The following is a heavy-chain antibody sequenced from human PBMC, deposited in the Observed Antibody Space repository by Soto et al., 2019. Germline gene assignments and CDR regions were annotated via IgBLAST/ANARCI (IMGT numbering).Heavy chain of an antibody. V-gene: IGHV3-33*03. Sequence: QVQLVESGGGVVQPGGSLRLSCAASGFSFSSYGMHWVRQAPGKGLEWVAVIWNDSSNKLYPDSVRGRFTISRDNSKSTLILQMNSLRAEDTAVYYCATSNWNFFDYWGQGALVTVSS. D-gene: IGHD1-20*01. CDR2: IWNDSSNK. J-gene: IGHJ4*02. CDR1: GFSFSSYG. CDR3: ATSNWNFFDY.